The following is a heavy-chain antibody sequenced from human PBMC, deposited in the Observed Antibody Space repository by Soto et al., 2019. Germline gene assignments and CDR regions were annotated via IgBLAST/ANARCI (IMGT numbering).Heavy chain of an antibody. V-gene: IGHV3-15*01. J-gene: IGHJ6*02. Sequence: EVQLVESGGGLVKPGGSLRLSCAASGFTFSNAWMSWVRQAPGKGLEWVGRIKSKTDGGTTDYAAPVKGRFTISRDDSKNTLYLQMNSLKTEDTAVYYCTTRDDSSGYHSYYHGMDVWGQGTTVTVSS. CDR3: TTRDDSSGYHSYYHGMDV. CDR2: IKSKTDGGTT. D-gene: IGHD3-22*01. CDR1: GFTFSNAW.